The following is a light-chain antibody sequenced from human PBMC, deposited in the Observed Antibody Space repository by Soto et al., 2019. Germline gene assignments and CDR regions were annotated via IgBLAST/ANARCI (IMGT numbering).Light chain of an antibody. J-gene: IGKJ4*01. CDR1: QSVSRY. Sequence: EIVLTQSPATLSLSPGERATLSCRASQSVSRYLAWYQQKPGQAPRLLIYDASNRATGIPARFSGSGSGTDFTLKISSLEPEDFSVYYCQQRSAWPATFGGGTKVQIK. CDR2: DAS. V-gene: IGKV3-11*01. CDR3: QQRSAWPAT.